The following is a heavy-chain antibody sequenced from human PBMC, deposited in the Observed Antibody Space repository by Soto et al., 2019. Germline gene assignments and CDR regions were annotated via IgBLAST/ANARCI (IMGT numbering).Heavy chain of an antibody. J-gene: IGHJ1*01. V-gene: IGHV1-46*02. CDR1: GYSFNDYY. D-gene: IGHD3-9*01. Sequence: QVQLVQSGGEVRKPGASVKLSCKASGYSFNDYYIHWVRQGPGQALGWIGMMNFSGGSTTYAERFQDRLTLTRDKSTRTVYMQLSSLSSADTANYYCARMTTLTGFERFQDWGQGTLVSVSS. CDR2: MNFSGGST. CDR3: ARMTTLTGFERFQD.